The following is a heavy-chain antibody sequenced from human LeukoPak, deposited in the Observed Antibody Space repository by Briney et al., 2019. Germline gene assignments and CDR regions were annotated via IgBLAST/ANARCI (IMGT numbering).Heavy chain of an antibody. CDR1: GFIFSNYA. CDR2: ISSAGT. CDR3: ARDPNGDYVGAFDF. V-gene: IGHV3-23*01. J-gene: IGHJ3*01. D-gene: IGHD4-17*01. Sequence: GGSLRLSCVGSGFIFSNYALIWVRQAPGKGLEWVSAISSAGTFYADSVRGRFIMSRDNSKNTLYLQMNSLRDEDTAIYYCARDPNGDYVGAFDFWGQATMVTVSS.